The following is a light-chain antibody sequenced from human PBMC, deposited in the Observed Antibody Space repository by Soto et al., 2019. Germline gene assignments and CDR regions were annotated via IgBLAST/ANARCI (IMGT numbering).Light chain of an antibody. J-gene: IGKJ4*01. CDR1: QSVRSN. Sequence: EIVLTQSPGTLSLSPGEIATLSCRASQSVRSNLAWYQHKPGQAPRLLISGASTGATGVPARFSGGGSGTEFTLTINSLQSEDFAIYYCQQYDYWPVTFGGGTKVDI. CDR2: GAS. CDR3: QQYDYWPVT. V-gene: IGKV3-15*01.